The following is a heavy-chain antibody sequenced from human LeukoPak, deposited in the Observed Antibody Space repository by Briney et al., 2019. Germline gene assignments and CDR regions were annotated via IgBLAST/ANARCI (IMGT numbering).Heavy chain of an antibody. CDR1: GFTFIDYD. CDR3: ARGGIQVSGIDEFDY. D-gene: IGHD6-19*01. V-gene: IGHV3-13*01. Sequence: PGGSLRLSCAASGFTFIDYDMHWVRQVIGKGLEWVSAIGIRGDTHYSGSVMGRFTIPRENAESSLYLQMNSLRAEDTAVYYCARGGIQVSGIDEFDYWGQGTLVTVSS. J-gene: IGHJ4*02. CDR2: IGIRGDT.